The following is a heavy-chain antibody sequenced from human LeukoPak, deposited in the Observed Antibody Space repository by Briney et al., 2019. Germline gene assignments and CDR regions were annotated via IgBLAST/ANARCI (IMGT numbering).Heavy chain of an antibody. V-gene: IGHV3-21*01. CDR2: ISSSSSYI. D-gene: IGHD3-22*01. CDR3: ARARQYYYDSSGYYDAVGH. J-gene: IGHJ4*02. CDR1: GFTFSSYS. Sequence: GGSLRLSCAASGFTFSSYSMNWVCQAPGKGLEWVSSISSSSSYIYYADSVKGRFTISRDNAKNSLYLQMNSLRAEDTAVYYCARARQYYYDSSGYYDAVGHWGQGTLVTVSS.